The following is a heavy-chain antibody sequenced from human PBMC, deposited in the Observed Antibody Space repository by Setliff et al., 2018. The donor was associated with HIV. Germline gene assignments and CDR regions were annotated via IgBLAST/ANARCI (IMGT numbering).Heavy chain of an antibody. Sequence: ASVKVSCKASGYYFTNYAINWLRQAPGRGLEWMGWVHTEQGFPMYAQGFTGRFVFSLDPSVSTAYLQINSLNPDDGAVYYCAVDRHAFDIWGQGTVVTVSS. D-gene: IGHD5-12*01. CDR3: AVDRHAFDI. J-gene: IGHJ3*02. V-gene: IGHV7-4-1*02. CDR2: VHTEQGFP. CDR1: GYYFTNYA.